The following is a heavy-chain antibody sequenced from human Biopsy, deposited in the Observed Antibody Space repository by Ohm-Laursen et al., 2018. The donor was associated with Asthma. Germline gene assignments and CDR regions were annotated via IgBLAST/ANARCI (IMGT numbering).Heavy chain of an antibody. J-gene: IGHJ6*02. CDR1: GDAMSTSGFY. CDR2: TNERGVT. Sequence: TLSLTCIVSGDAMSTSGFYWGWIRQSPGKGLEWIGETNERGVTNNNPSLKSRVIISIDTYWNRVSLKLTSVTAADTAVYYCARGPELDVWGQGTTVTVSS. CDR3: ARGPELDV. V-gene: IGHV4-39*07.